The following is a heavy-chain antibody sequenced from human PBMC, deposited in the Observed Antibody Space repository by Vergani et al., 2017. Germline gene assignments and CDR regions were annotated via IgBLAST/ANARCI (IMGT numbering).Heavy chain of an antibody. V-gene: IGHV4-61*02. D-gene: IGHD3-16*01. CDR1: GASITSGSFY. J-gene: IGHJ3*02. CDR3: ARGNPYVDFDI. CDR2: IHASGTK. Sequence: QVHLTEAGPGLVKPSQTLSLTCTVSGASITSGSFYWSWIRQPAGKGLEWIGRIHASGTKNYNPSLRSRVTLSVDTSKNQLSLKMISMTAADTAIYFCARGNPYVDFDIWGQGTMITVSS.